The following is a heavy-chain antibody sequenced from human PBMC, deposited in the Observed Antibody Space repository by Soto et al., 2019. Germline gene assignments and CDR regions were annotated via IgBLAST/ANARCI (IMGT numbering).Heavy chain of an antibody. J-gene: IGHJ5*02. V-gene: IGHV1-18*01. CDR3: ARGRYYYDSRWFDP. D-gene: IGHD3-22*01. Sequence: QVQLVQSGAEVKKPGASVKVSCKASGYTFTNFGISWVRQAPGQGLEWMGWISAYNGNTNYAQNFQGRVTMTRNTSISTAYMELSSLRSEDTAVYYCARGRYYYDSRWFDPWGQGTLVTVSS. CDR2: ISAYNGNT. CDR1: GYTFTNFG.